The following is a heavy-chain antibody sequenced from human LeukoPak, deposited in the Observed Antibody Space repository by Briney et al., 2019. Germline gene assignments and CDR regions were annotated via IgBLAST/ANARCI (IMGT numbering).Heavy chain of an antibody. Sequence: TGGSLRLSCAASGFTFSSYSMMWVRQAPGKGLEWVSYISSSSTTIHYADSVKGRFTISRDNAKNSVYLQMNSLRAEDTAVYYCAKRSAYYDSRGYYFPFEYWGQGTLVTVSS. CDR1: GFTFSSYS. V-gene: IGHV3-48*01. D-gene: IGHD3-22*01. CDR3: AKRSAYYDSRGYYFPFEY. CDR2: ISSSSTTI. J-gene: IGHJ4*02.